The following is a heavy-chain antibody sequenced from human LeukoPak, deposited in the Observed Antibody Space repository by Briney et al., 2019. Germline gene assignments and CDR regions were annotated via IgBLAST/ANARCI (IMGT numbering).Heavy chain of an antibody. Sequence: SETLSLTCAVYGGSFSGYYWSWIRQPPGKGLEWIGEINHSGSTNYNPSLKSRVTISVDTSKNQFSLKLSSVTAADTAVYYCARALLWFGEGDSAFDIWGQGTMVTVSS. J-gene: IGHJ3*02. CDR2: INHSGST. V-gene: IGHV4-34*01. CDR1: GGSFSGYY. D-gene: IGHD3-10*01. CDR3: ARALLWFGEGDSAFDI.